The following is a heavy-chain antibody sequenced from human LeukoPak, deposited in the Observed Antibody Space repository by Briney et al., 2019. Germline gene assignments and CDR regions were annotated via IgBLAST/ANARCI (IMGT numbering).Heavy chain of an antibody. V-gene: IGHV3-21*01. CDR2: ISSSSSYI. Sequence: GGSLRLSCAASGFTFSSYSMNWVRQAPGKGLEWVSSISSSSSYIYYANSVKGRFTISRDNAKNSLYLQMNSLRAEDTAVYYCARKAEGDDYGDYDLGVQSSTVDYWGQGTLVTVSS. CDR1: GFTFSSYS. CDR3: ARKAEGDDYGDYDLGVQSSTVDY. J-gene: IGHJ4*02. D-gene: IGHD4-17*01.